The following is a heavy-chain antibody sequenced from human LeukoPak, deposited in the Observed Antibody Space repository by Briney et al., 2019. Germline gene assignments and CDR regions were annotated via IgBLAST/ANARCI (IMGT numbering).Heavy chain of an antibody. CDR3: ARGRRGCGGDCYEFDY. CDR2: IYYSGST. J-gene: IGHJ4*02. V-gene: IGHV4-30-4*07. D-gene: IGHD2-21*02. Sequence: SETLSLTCAVSGGSISSGGYSWSWIRQPPGKGLEWIGYIYYSGSTYYNPSLKSRVTISVDTSKSQFALKLTSVTAADTAVYYCARGRRGCGGDCYEFDYWGQGTLVTVSS. CDR1: GGSISSGGYS.